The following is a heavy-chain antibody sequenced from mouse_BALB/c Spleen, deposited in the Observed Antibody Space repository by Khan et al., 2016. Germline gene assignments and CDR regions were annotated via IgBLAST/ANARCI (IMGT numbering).Heavy chain of an antibody. Sequence: EVKLLESGGGLVQPGGSLNLSCAALGFDFSRYWMSWVRQAPGKGLEWIGEINPDSSTIHYTPSLKDKFIISRDNAKNTLYLQMSKVRSEDTALYYCARLHYYGWFAYWGQGTLVTVSA. D-gene: IGHD1-2*01. CDR3: ARLHYYGWFAY. CDR1: GFDFSRYW. V-gene: IGHV4-1*02. CDR2: INPDSSTI. J-gene: IGHJ3*01.